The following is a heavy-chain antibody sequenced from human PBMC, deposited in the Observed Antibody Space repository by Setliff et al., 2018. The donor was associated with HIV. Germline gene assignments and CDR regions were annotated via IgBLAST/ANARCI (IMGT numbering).Heavy chain of an antibody. CDR3: ARETYFFDVTTFYSYALGV. CDR2: VIPVRDMA. Sequence: GASVNVSCKASGGTLRSYGMTWVRQAPGQGLEWMGTVIPVRDMANYAEKFQGRVTITADRSTSTSYMELRGLRSEDTAVYFCARETYFFDVTTFYSYALGVWGQGTTVTVSS. V-gene: IGHV1-69*04. CDR1: GGTLRSYG. J-gene: IGHJ6*02. D-gene: IGHD4-17*01.